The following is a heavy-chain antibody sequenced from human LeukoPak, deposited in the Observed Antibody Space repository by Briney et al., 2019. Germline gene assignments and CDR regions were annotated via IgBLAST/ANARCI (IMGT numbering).Heavy chain of an antibody. J-gene: IGHJ5*02. D-gene: IGHD6-13*01. Sequence: VASVKVSCKASGYTFTSYDINWVRPATGQGLERMGWMNPNSGNIGYAQKFQGRVTMTRNTSKSTAYMELSSLRSEDTAVYYCARSGPGIAAAGDPGWFDPWGQGTLVTVSS. CDR2: MNPNSGNI. CDR1: GYTFTSYD. V-gene: IGHV1-8*01. CDR3: ARSGPGIAAAGDPGWFDP.